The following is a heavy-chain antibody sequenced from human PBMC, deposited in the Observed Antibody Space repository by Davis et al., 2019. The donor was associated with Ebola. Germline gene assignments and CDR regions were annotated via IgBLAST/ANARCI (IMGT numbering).Heavy chain of an antibody. CDR1: GYTFTSYY. CDR3: ARDLNFWSGYYAFDI. D-gene: IGHD3-3*01. Sequence: ASVKVSCKASGYTFTSYYMHWVRQAPGQGLEWMGIINPSGGSTSYAQKFQGRVTMTRDTSTSTVYMELSSLRSEDTAVYYCARDLNFWSGYYAFDIWGQGTMVTVSS. J-gene: IGHJ3*02. CDR2: INPSGGST. V-gene: IGHV1-46*01.